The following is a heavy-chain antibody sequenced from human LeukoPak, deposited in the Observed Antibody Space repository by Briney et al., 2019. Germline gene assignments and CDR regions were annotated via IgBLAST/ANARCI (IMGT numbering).Heavy chain of an antibody. V-gene: IGHV4-39*07. Sequence: KPSETLSLTCTVSGGSISSSSYYWGWIRQPPGKGLEWIGSIYYSGSTYYNPSLKSRVTISVDTSKNQFSLKLSSVTAADTAVYYCARENTVAGLAEQTYRYDYWGQGTLVTVSS. CDR1: GGSISSSSYY. CDR2: IYYSGST. CDR3: ARENTVAGLAEQTYRYDY. J-gene: IGHJ4*02. D-gene: IGHD6-13*01.